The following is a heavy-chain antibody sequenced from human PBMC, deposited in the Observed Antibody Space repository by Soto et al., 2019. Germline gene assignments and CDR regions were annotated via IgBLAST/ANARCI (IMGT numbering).Heavy chain of an antibody. D-gene: IGHD4-17*01. CDR2: IYYSGST. J-gene: IGHJ6*02. V-gene: IGHV4-59*08. CDR1: GGSISSYY. CDR3: ARTTVTTFSGYYYGMDV. Sequence: QVQLQESGPGLVKPSETLSLTCTVSGGSISSYYWSWIRQPPGKGLEWIGYIYYSGSTNYNPSLKSRVTISVXXSXNXXSLKLSSVTAADTAVYYCARTTVTTFSGYYYGMDVWGQGTTVTVSS.